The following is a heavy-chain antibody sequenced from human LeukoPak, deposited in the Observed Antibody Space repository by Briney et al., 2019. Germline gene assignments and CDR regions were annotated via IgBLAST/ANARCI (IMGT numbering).Heavy chain of an antibody. D-gene: IGHD3-22*01. J-gene: IGHJ4*02. CDR1: GYTFTGYY. Sequence: ASVKVSCKTSGYTFTGYYMHWVRQAPGQGLEWMGWINPNSGGTNYAQKFQGRVTMTRDTSISTAYMELSRLRSDDTAVYYCAREDLLSGYYSHSNFDYWGQGTLATVSS. CDR3: AREDLLSGYYSHSNFDY. V-gene: IGHV1-2*02. CDR2: INPNSGGT.